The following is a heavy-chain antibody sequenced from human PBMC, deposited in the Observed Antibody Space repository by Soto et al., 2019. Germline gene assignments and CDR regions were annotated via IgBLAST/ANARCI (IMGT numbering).Heavy chain of an antibody. V-gene: IGHV4-39*07. CDR3: GSGNYGSGARGVDY. CDR2: IYYSGST. Sequence: PSETLSLTCTVPGGSISSSSYYWGWIRQPPGKGLEWIGSIYYSGSTYYNPSLKSRVTISVDTSKNQFSLKLSSVTAADTAVYYCGSGNYGSGARGVDYWGQGTLVTVSS. D-gene: IGHD3-10*01. J-gene: IGHJ4*02. CDR1: GGSISSSSYY.